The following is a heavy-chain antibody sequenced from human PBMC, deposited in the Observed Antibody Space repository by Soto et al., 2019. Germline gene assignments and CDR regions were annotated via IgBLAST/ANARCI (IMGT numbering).Heavy chain of an antibody. V-gene: IGHV1-18*01. D-gene: IGHD3-10*01. CDR2: ISAYNGNT. J-gene: IGHJ3*02. CDR3: ARDLGTMVRGVMAGYAFDI. Sequence: ASVKVSCKASGYTFTSYGIIWVRQAPGPGLEWMGWISAYNGNTNYAQKLQGRVTMTTDTPTSTAYMELRSLRSDDTAVYYCARDLGTMVRGVMAGYAFDIWGQGTMVTVSS. CDR1: GYTFTSYG.